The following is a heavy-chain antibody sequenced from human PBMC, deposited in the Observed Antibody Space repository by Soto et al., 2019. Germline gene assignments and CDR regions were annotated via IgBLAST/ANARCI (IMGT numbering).Heavy chain of an antibody. V-gene: IGHV4-39*01. D-gene: IGHD2-15*01. CDR1: GGSIRSCYYY. Sequence: TSGTLSLTRTVSGGSIRSCYYYWGWVRQPPGKGLEWIGSIYYSGSTYYNPSLKSRVTISVDTSKNQFSLKLSSVTAADTAVYYCARSVVAATDSFDYWGQGTLVTVSS. J-gene: IGHJ4*02. CDR2: IYYSGST. CDR3: ARSVVAATDSFDY.